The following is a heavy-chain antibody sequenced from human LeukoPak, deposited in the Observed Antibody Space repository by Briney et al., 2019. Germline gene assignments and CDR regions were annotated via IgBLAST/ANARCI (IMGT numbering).Heavy chain of an antibody. Sequence: PGGSLRLSCVASGFTFIDYYMTWVRQAPGKGLECVAVISTDGNEKYYADSVKGRFSISIDNSKNTLYLQMSSLRTEDTAVYYCVRDGGYTGGWTYGAGDYWGQGNMVTASS. CDR1: GFTFIDYY. D-gene: IGHD2-8*02. CDR3: VRDGGYTGGWTYGAGDY. CDR2: ISTDGNEK. J-gene: IGHJ4*01. V-gene: IGHV3-30*03.